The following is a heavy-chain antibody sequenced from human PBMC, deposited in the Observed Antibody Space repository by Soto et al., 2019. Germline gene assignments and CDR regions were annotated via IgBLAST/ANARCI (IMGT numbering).Heavy chain of an antibody. Sequence: GGSLRLSCAASGFTFSNAWMSWVRQAPGKGLEWVGRIKSKTDGGTTDYAAPVKGRFTISRDDSKNTLYLQMNSLKTEDTAVYYCTKDRGSSTGAFDIWGQGTMVTVSS. V-gene: IGHV3-15*01. J-gene: IGHJ3*02. CDR3: TKDRGSSTGAFDI. CDR1: GFTFSNAW. CDR2: IKSKTDGGTT. D-gene: IGHD2-2*01.